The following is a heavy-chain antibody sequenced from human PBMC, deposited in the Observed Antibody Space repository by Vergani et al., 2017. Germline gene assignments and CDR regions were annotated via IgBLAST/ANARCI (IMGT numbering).Heavy chain of an antibody. CDR3: AKESEWEPVFGY. J-gene: IGHJ4*02. Sequence: EVQLLESGGGLVQPGGSLRLSCAASGFTFSSYAMSWVRQAPGKGLEWVSAIIGSGGTPYYADSVKGRFTISRDNSKNTMYLQMNSLRAEDTAVYYCAKESEWEPVFGYWGQGTLVTVSS. CDR1: GFTFSSYA. V-gene: IGHV3-23*01. CDR2: IIGSGGTP. D-gene: IGHD1-26*01.